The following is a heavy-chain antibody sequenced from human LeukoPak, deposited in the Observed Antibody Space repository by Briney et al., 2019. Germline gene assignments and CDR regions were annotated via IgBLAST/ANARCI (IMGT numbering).Heavy chain of an antibody. Sequence: SGGSLRLSCAASGFSFSSYGMHWVRQAPGKGLEWVAVIWYDGNNKYYADSVKGRFTISRDNSKNTLFLQMNSLRAEDTAAYYRAKGNGGYYYYMDVWGKGTTVTVSS. J-gene: IGHJ6*03. D-gene: IGHD4-23*01. CDR2: IWYDGNNK. CDR3: AKGNGGYYYYMDV. V-gene: IGHV3-33*06. CDR1: GFSFSSYG.